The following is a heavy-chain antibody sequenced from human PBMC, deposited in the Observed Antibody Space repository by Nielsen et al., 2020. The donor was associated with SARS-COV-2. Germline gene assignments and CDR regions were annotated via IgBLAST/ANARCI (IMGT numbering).Heavy chain of an antibody. CDR2: IKQDGSEK. CDR3: ASLLLWFGELLGPHYYYGMDV. V-gene: IGHV3-7*01. Sequence: WIRQPSGKGLEWVANIKQDGSEKYYVDSVKGRFTISRDNAKNSLYLQMNSLRDEDTAVYYCASLLLWFGELLGPHYYYGMDVWGQGTTVTVSS. J-gene: IGHJ6*02. D-gene: IGHD3-10*01.